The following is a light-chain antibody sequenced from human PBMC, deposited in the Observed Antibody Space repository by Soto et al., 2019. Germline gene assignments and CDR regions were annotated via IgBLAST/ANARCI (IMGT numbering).Light chain of an antibody. Sequence: SVLTQPRSVSVSPGQSVTVPCTGTSSDVGGYNYVSWYQQHPGKAPKLMIYDVSKRPSGVPDRFSGSKSGNTASLTISGLQAEDEADYYCCSYAGSYTFYVFGTGTKVTV. CDR2: DVS. CDR1: SSDVGGYNY. J-gene: IGLJ1*01. V-gene: IGLV2-11*01. CDR3: CSYAGSYTFYV.